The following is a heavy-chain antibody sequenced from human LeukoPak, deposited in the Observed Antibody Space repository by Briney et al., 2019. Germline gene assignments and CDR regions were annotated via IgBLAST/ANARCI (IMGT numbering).Heavy chain of an antibody. CDR3: ARVGRWLQLSYYYYYGMDV. CDR1: GFTFSSYA. V-gene: IGHV3-23*01. CDR2: ISGSGDST. Sequence: GGSLRLSCAASGFTFSSYAMSWVRQAPGKGLEWVSAISGSGDSTYYGDSVKGRFTISRDNSKNTLYLQTNSLRAEDTAVYYCARVGRWLQLSYYYYYGMDVWGQGTTVTVSS. D-gene: IGHD5-24*01. J-gene: IGHJ6*02.